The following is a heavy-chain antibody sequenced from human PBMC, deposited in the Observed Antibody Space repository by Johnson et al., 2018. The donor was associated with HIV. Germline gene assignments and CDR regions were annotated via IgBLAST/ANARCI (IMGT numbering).Heavy chain of an antibody. J-gene: IGHJ3*02. CDR2: ISYDGNNK. CDR3: ATDTTYYYDSSALPDAFDI. V-gene: IGHV3-30-3*01. Sequence: QVQLVESGGGVVQPGRSLRLSCAASGFTFSNAWMSWVRQAPGKGLEWVAVISYDGNNKYSADSVKGRFTISRDNSKNTLYLQMNSLRAEDTAVYYCATDTTYYYDSSALPDAFDIWGQGTMVTVSS. D-gene: IGHD3-22*01. CDR1: GFTFSNAW.